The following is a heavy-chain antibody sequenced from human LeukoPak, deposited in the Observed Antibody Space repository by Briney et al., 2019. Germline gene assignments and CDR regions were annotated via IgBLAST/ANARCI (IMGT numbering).Heavy chain of an antibody. CDR2: INPSDGST. Sequence: ASVKVSCKASGYTFTGYYMHWVRQAPGQGLEWMGRINPSDGSTNYAQKFQGRVTMTRDTSTRTIYLQLSSLRSEDTAVYYCARDVAREFDYWGQGALVTVSS. J-gene: IGHJ4*02. V-gene: IGHV1-46*01. CDR3: ARDVAREFDY. CDR1: GYTFTGYY. D-gene: IGHD5-24*01.